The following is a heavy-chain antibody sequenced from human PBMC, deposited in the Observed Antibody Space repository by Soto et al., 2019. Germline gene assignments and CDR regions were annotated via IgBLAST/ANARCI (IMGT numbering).Heavy chain of an antibody. D-gene: IGHD2-2*01. J-gene: IGHJ6*02. CDR3: ARGARSICSSTSCHDYYYYYGMDV. CDR1: GGSISSYY. CDR2: IYTSGST. V-gene: IGHV4-4*07. Sequence: PSETLSLTCTVSGGSISSYYWSWIRQPAGKGLEWIGRIYTSGSTNYNPSLKSRVTMSVDTSKNQFSLKLSSVTAADTAVYYCARGARSICSSTSCHDYYYYYGMDVWGQGTTVTV.